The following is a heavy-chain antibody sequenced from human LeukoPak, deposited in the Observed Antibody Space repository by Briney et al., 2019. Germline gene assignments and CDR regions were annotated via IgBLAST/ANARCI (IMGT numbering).Heavy chain of an antibody. CDR3: ARHKLLRNFDY. J-gene: IGHJ4*02. CDR2: IYYSGST. D-gene: IGHD2-15*01. CDR1: GITLSNYG. V-gene: IGHV4-39*01. Sequence: KPGGSLRLSCAVSGITLSNYGMSWVRQPPGKGLEWIGSIYYSGSTYYNPSLKSRVTISVDTSKNQFSLKLSSVTAADTAVYYCARHKLLRNFDYWGQGTLITVSS.